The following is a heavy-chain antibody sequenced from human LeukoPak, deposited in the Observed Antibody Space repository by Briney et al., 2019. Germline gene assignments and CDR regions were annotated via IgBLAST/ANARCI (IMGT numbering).Heavy chain of an antibody. CDR1: GFTFGVYV. V-gene: IGHV3-49*04. D-gene: IGHD5-18*01. Sequence: PGGSLRLFCTTSGFTFGVYVMPWVRQARGKGRVWVSFIRSGGTKEYAALGEGRFTISQDDSKNIPVSQMNSLKTEDTAAYYCTRWIGNSKLDYWGQGTLVTVSS. CDR2: IRSGGTK. CDR3: TRWIGNSKLDY. J-gene: IGHJ4*02.